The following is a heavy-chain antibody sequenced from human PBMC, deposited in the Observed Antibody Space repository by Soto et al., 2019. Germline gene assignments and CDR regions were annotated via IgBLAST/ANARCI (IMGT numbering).Heavy chain of an antibody. CDR3: AKDAVAGDGLWLMDH. CDR1: GFTFGSYA. V-gene: IGHV3-23*01. CDR2: LYGNSGGI. D-gene: IGHD2-21*02. J-gene: IGHJ4*02. Sequence: EVQLLESGGGLVQPGGSLTLSCAASGFTFGSYAMTWFRQAPGKGLESVAGLYGNSGGIQYADSVRGRFTIFRDNSNNIVFLHMRSLRVEDTAVYFCAKDAVAGDGLWLMDHWGQGTLVTVSS.